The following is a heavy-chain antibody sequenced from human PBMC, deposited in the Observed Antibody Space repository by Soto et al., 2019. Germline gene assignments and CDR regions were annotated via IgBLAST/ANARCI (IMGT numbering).Heavy chain of an antibody. CDR3: ARDVDYYYDSSGYKGFDY. CDR2: ISAYNGNT. CDR1: GYTFTSYG. V-gene: IGHV1-18*01. D-gene: IGHD3-22*01. J-gene: IGHJ4*02. Sequence: ASVKVSCKASGYTFTSYGISWVRQAPGQGLEWMGWISAYNGNTNYAQKLQGRVTMTTDTSTSTAYMELRSLRSDDTAVYYCARDVDYYYDSSGYKGFDYWGQGTLVTVPQ.